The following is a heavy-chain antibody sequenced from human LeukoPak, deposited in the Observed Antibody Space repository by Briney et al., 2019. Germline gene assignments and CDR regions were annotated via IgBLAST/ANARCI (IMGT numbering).Heavy chain of an antibody. CDR3: ARAKVSSWDNPLDY. V-gene: IGHV4-30-4*01. CDR2: IRHSGSS. D-gene: IGHD6-13*01. CDR1: GDSISSGDYY. J-gene: IGHJ4*02. Sequence: SQTLSLTCTVSGDSISSGDYYWSWIRQPPGKGLEWVGFIRHSGSSYHNPSLKSRVTKSVDMSKNQFSLRLSSVTAADTAVYFCARAKVSSWDNPLDYWGQGTLVTVSS.